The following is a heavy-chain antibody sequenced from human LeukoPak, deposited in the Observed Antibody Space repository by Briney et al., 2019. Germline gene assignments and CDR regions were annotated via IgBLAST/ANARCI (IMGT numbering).Heavy chain of an antibody. CDR1: GYSFPCYW. CDR3: ARGQTVTIFGVVTGGGDFDY. V-gene: IGHV5-51*01. J-gene: IGHJ4*02. Sequence: GESLKISCKGSGYSFPCYWIGWVRPSLRKGVGWMGTIYPGDYDFRYSPSFQGEVTISADKSISTAYLQWNCRKASYTAMYYCARGQTVTIFGVVTGGGDFDYWGQGSLVTVYS. D-gene: IGHD3-3*01. CDR2: IYPGDYDF.